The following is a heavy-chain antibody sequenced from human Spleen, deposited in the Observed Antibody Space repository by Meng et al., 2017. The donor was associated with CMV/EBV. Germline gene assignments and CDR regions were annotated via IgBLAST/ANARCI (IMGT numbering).Heavy chain of an antibody. CDR3: ARDHYDILTGYYMFWFDP. V-gene: IGHV1-2*06. Sequence: FTGYYMHWVRQAPGQGLEWMGRVNPNSGGTNYAQKFQGRVTMTRDTSISTAYMELSRLRSDDTAVYYCARDHYDILTGYYMFWFDPWGQGTLVTVSS. D-gene: IGHD3-9*01. J-gene: IGHJ5*02. CDR1: FTGYY. CDR2: VNPNSGGT.